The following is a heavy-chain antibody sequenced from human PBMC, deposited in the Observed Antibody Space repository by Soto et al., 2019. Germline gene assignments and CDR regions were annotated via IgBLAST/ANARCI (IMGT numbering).Heavy chain of an antibody. CDR2: ISSSSSYI. Sequence: GGSLRLSCAASGFTFSSYSMNWVRQAPGKGLEWVSSISSSSSYIYYADSVKGRFTISRDNAKNSLYLQMNSLRAEDTAVYYCARGWVDYSNYAVSMDVWGQGTTVTVSS. CDR3: ARGWVDYSNYAVSMDV. CDR1: GFTFSSYS. V-gene: IGHV3-21*01. D-gene: IGHD4-4*01. J-gene: IGHJ6*02.